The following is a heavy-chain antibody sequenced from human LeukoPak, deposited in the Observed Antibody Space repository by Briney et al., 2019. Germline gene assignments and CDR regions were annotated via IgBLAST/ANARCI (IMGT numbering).Heavy chain of an antibody. CDR2: IIPIFGTA. CDR3: ARVPRFPNRNYYYYMDV. D-gene: IGHD1-14*01. V-gene: IGHV1-69*05. J-gene: IGHJ6*03. CDR1: GGTFSSYA. Sequence: GASVKVSCKASGGTFSSYAISWVRQAPGQGLEWMGGIIPIFGTANYAQKFQGRVTITRNTSISTAYMELSSLRSEDTAVYYCARVPRFPNRNYYYYMDVWGKGTTVTVSS.